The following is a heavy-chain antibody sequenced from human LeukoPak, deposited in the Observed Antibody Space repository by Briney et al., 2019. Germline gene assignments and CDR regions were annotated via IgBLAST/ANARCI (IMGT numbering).Heavy chain of an antibody. Sequence: PGGSLRLSCAASGFTFGSYGMHWVRQAPGKGLEWVAVIWYGGSNKYYADSVKGRFTISRDNSKNTLYLQMNSLRAEDTAVYYCAKEGVGGYSSSFFDYWGQGTLVTVSS. D-gene: IGHD6-6*01. J-gene: IGHJ4*02. CDR1: GFTFGSYG. V-gene: IGHV3-30*02. CDR3: AKEGVGGYSSSFFDY. CDR2: IWYGGSNK.